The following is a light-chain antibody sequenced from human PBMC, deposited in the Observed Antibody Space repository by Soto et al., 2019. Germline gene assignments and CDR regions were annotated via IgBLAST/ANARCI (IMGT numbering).Light chain of an antibody. CDR2: ATS. Sequence: EIVLTQSPASLCLSPGERATLSCRASQSVRSSLAWYQQRPGQAPRLLIYATSHRASGIPARFSGSGSGTDFTLTISRLEPEDSAVYYCQQRSDWPPSLTFGGGTTVDIK. J-gene: IGKJ4*01. CDR1: QSVRSS. CDR3: QQRSDWPPSLT. V-gene: IGKV3-11*01.